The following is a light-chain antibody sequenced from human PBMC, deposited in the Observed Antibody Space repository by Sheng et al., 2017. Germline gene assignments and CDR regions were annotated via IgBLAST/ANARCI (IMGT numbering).Light chain of an antibody. CDR3: QQYNNWPPGT. CDR2: GAS. V-gene: IGKV3-15*01. Sequence: ETVMTQSPATLSVSPGERATLSCRASQSVSSNLAWYQQKPGQAPXLLIYGASTRATGIPARFSGSGSGTEFTLTISSLQSEDFAVYYCQQYNNWPPGTFGQGTKVEIK. J-gene: IGKJ1*01. CDR1: QSVSSN.